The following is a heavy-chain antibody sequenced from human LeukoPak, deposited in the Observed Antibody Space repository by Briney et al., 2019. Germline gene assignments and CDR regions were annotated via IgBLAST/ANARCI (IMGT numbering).Heavy chain of an antibody. J-gene: IGHJ3*02. CDR3: AKGDLKVSSLRRGAFDI. Sequence: PGGSLRLSCAASGFTFSNYAMSWVRQAPGKGLEWVSAISGSGGSTYYADSVKGRFTISRDNSKNTLYMQMNSLRAEDTAVYYCAKGDLKVSSLRRGAFDIWGQGTMVTVSS. D-gene: IGHD6-6*01. V-gene: IGHV3-23*01. CDR2: ISGSGGST. CDR1: GFTFSNYA.